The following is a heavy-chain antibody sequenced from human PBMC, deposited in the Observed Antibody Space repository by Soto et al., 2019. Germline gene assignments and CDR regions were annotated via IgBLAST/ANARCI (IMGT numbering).Heavy chain of an antibody. CDR2: ISSSSSTI. CDR1: GFTFSSYS. D-gene: IGHD4-17*01. J-gene: IGHJ5*02. Sequence: EVQLVESGGGLVQPGGSLRLSCAASGFTFSSYSMNWVRQAPGKGLEWVSYISSSSSTIYYADSVKGRFTISRDNAKNSLYLKMNSLRAEDTAVYYCAGEADYLHWFDPWGQGTLVTVSS. CDR3: AGEADYLHWFDP. V-gene: IGHV3-48*01.